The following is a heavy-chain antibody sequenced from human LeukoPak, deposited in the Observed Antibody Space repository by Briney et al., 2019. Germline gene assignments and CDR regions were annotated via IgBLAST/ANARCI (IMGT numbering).Heavy chain of an antibody. J-gene: IGHJ4*02. CDR3: AREFYYGSGSYGFDY. CDR1: GFTFSSYS. CDR2: ISSSSYI. V-gene: IGHV3-21*01. Sequence: GGSLRLSCAASGFTFSSYSMNWVRQAPGKGLEWVSSISSSSYIYYADSVKGRFTISRDNAKNSLYLQMNSLRAEDTAVYYCAREFYYGSGSYGFDYWGQGTLVTVSS. D-gene: IGHD3-10*01.